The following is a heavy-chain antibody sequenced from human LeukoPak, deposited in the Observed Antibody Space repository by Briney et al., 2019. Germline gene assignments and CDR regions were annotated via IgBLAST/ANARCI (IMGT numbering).Heavy chain of an antibody. J-gene: IGHJ4*02. Sequence: PGGSLRLSCTASGFTFGDYAISWVRQAPGKGLEWVGFIRSEAYGGTPEYAASVKGRFTISRDDSKSIAYLQMNSLKTEDTAVYYCTRDQTPYYWGQGTLVTVSS. CDR2: IRSEAYGGTP. CDR3: TRDQTPYY. CDR1: GFTFGDYA. V-gene: IGHV3-49*04.